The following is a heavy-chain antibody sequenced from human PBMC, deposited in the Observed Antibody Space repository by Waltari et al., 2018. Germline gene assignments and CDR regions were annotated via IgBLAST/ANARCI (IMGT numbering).Heavy chain of an antibody. CDR3: ARGGRIAAASNWFDP. Sequence: EVQLVESGGGLVQPGGSLRLSCAASGFTFSSYWMSWVRQGPGKGLEWLANIKQDGSEKYYVDSVKGRFTISRDNAKNSLYLQMNSLRAEDTAVYYCARGGRIAAASNWFDPWGQGTLVTVSS. J-gene: IGHJ5*02. CDR2: IKQDGSEK. CDR1: GFTFSSYW. V-gene: IGHV3-7*01. D-gene: IGHD6-13*01.